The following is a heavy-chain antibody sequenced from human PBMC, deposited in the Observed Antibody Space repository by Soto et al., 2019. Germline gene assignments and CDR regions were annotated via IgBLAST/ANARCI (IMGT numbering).Heavy chain of an antibody. J-gene: IGHJ6*02. V-gene: IGHV1-69*13. CDR1: GGTFSSYA. Sequence: SVKVSCKASGGTFSSYAISWVRQAPGQGLEWMGGIIPIFGTANYAQKFQGRVTITADESTSTAYMELSSLRSEDTAMYYCARLGLSIRTHYGMDVWGQGTTVTVSS. CDR3: ARLGLSIRTHYGMDV. D-gene: IGHD1-1*01. CDR2: IIPIFGTA.